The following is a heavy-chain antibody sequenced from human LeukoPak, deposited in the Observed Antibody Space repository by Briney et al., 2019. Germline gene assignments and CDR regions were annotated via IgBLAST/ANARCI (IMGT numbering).Heavy chain of an antibody. CDR3: AKERQYSSSSGLDY. CDR2: ISGSGGST. D-gene: IGHD6-6*01. CDR1: GFTFSSHS. Sequence: GGSLRLSCAASGFTFSSHSMNWVRQAPGKGLEWVSAISGSGGSTYYADSVKGRFTISRDNSKNTLYLQMNSLRAEDTAVYYCAKERQYSSSSGLDYWGQGTLVSVSS. J-gene: IGHJ4*02. V-gene: IGHV3-23*01.